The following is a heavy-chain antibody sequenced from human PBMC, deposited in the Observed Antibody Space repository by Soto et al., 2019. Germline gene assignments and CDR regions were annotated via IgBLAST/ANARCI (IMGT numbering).Heavy chain of an antibody. CDR1: GYSFAGYW. CDR2: IYPSDPDT. J-gene: IGHJ4*02. CDR3: ARGGVSTRTFDY. V-gene: IGHV5-51*01. Sequence: GESLKISCKGSGYSFAGYWIAWVRQMPGKGLELMGIIYPSDPDTRYRPSFQGQVTISADKSISSAYLQWSSLRASDTAMYYCARGGVSTRTFDYWGQGTPVTVSS. D-gene: IGHD3-3*01.